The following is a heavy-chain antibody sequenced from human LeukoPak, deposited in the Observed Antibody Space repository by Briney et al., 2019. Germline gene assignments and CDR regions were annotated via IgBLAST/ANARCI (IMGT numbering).Heavy chain of an antibody. CDR1: GYTFTDHY. J-gene: IGHJ4*02. D-gene: IGHD5-12*01. V-gene: IGHV1-2*02. CDR2: INPNTGGT. CDR3: ARDLATIDGIAWYYFEN. Sequence: ASVKVSCKASGYTFTDHYLHWVRQAPGQGFEWMGWINPNTGGTDYAQKFQDRIAISTYTSISTVYMELTRLTSDGTALYYCARDLATIDGIAWYYFENWGQGTLVTVS.